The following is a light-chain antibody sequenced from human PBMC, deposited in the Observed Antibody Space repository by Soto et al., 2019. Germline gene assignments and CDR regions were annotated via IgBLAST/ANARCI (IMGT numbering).Light chain of an antibody. CDR3: QQYGSSPPT. CDR2: GAS. CDR1: QSVSSYY. Sequence: EIVLTQSPGTLSLSPGERATLSCRASQSVSSYYLAWYQQKPGQAPGLLISGASSRATGIPDRFSVSGSGTDFTLTTSRLEPEDFAVYYCQQYGSSPPTFGQGTKLEIK. V-gene: IGKV3-20*01. J-gene: IGKJ1*01.